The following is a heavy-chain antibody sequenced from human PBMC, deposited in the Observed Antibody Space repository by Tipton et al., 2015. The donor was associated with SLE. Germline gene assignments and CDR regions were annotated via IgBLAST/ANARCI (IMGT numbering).Heavy chain of an antibody. Sequence: TLSLTCAVYGGSFSVHYWSWSRQAPGKGLEWIGEINHSGDTNYNPSLKSRVTISVDTSKNQFSLKLTSVTAADTAVYYCAPNDAFGIWGQGTIVTVSS. J-gene: IGHJ3*02. V-gene: IGHV4-34*01. CDR3: APNDAFGI. CDR1: GGSFSVHY. CDR2: INHSGDT.